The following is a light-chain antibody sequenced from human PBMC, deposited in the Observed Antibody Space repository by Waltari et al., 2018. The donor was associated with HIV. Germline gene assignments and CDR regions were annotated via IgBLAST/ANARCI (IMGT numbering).Light chain of an antibody. J-gene: IGLJ2*01. CDR1: SSDVGGYNY. V-gene: IGLV2-8*01. CDR3: SSHAGSKVV. CDR2: DVI. Sequence: QSALTQPPSASGSPGQSVTLSCTGTSSDVGGYNYVSWHQQHPGKAPKLMFYDVIKRPSGVPDRSAGSKSGNTASLTVSGLQPEDEADYYCSSHAGSKVVFGGGTRLTVL.